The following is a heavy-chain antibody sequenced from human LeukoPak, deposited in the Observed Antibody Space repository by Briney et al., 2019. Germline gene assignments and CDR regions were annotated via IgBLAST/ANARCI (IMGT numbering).Heavy chain of an antibody. Sequence: GASVKVSCKASGYTFTSSGISWVRQAPGQGLEWMGWISAYNGNTNYAQKLQGRVTMTTDTSTSTAYMELRSLRSDDTAVYYCATSTPYYYYYMDVWGKGTTVTVSS. CDR1: GYTFTSSG. D-gene: IGHD3-3*02. V-gene: IGHV1-18*01. CDR2: ISAYNGNT. CDR3: ATSTPYYYYYMDV. J-gene: IGHJ6*03.